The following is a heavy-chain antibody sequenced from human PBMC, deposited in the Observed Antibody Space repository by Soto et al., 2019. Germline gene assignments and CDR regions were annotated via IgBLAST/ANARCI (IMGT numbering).Heavy chain of an antibody. V-gene: IGHV3-66*01. CDR2: LYSGGDT. CDR1: GFTVSSNY. J-gene: IGHJ1*01. Sequence: GGSVRLSCAASGFTVSSNYMTWVRQAPGKGLECVSVLYSGGDTYYADSVKGRFTVSRDNSRNTLYLQMSSLRAEDAAVYYCAKDLRYSSASTPYWGQGTLVTVSS. D-gene: IGHD6-25*01. CDR3: AKDLRYSSASTPY.